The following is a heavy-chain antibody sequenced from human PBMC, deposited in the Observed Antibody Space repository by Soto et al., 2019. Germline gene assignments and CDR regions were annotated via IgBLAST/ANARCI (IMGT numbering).Heavy chain of an antibody. CDR3: ARGGQLVCYSGY. V-gene: IGHV1-69*01. CDR1: GGSFNSYT. CDR2: IIPIFGTP. D-gene: IGHD6-13*01. Sequence: QVQLLQSGAEVKPPGSSVKVSCKASGGSFNSYTISWVRQAPGQGLEWLGGIIPIFGTPTYAQKFQGRVTITADESTNTAYLELSSLRSEDTAVYYCARGGQLVCYSGYWGQGTLVIVS. J-gene: IGHJ4*02.